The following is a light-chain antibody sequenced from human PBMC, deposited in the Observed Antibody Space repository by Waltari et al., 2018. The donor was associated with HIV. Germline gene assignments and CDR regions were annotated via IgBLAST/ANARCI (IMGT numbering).Light chain of an antibody. CDR3: AAWDDNLNGYV. CDR2: KDN. J-gene: IGLJ1*01. V-gene: IGLV1-47*01. CDR1: SSNIERNY. Sequence: QSELTQSPSASGTPGQRITISCSGSSSNIERNYVYWYKQFPGATPKVLTYKDNGRPSGVPDRISGAKSGTSASLLIIGLRSDDEADYYCAAWDDNLNGYVFGSGTKVTVL.